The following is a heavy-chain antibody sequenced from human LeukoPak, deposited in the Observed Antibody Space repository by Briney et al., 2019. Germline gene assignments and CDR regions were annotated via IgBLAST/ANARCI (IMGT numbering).Heavy chain of an antibody. J-gene: IGHJ4*02. D-gene: IGHD6-19*01. Sequence: GGSLRLSCAASGFTFSSDAMSWVRQAPGKGLEWVSGISGSGGSTDYADSVKGRFTISRDNSKNTLYLQMNSLRAEDTAVYYCAKTLGSGWYYFDYWGQGTLVTVSS. CDR3: AKTLGSGWYYFDY. CDR1: GFTFSSDA. V-gene: IGHV3-23*01. CDR2: ISGSGGST.